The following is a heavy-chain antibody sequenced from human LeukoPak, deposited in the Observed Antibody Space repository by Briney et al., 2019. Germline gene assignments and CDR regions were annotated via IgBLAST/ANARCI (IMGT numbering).Heavy chain of an antibody. CDR3: ARQGRRGYYYYYMDV. V-gene: IGHV7-4-1*02. J-gene: IGHJ6*03. D-gene: IGHD3-10*01. Sequence: ASVKVSCKASGYTFTSYAMNWVRQAPGLGLEWMGWINTNTGNPTYAQGFTGRFVFSLDTSVSTAYLQISSLKAEDTAVYYCARQGRRGYYYYYMDVWGKGTTVTVSS. CDR2: INTNTGNP. CDR1: GYTFTSYA.